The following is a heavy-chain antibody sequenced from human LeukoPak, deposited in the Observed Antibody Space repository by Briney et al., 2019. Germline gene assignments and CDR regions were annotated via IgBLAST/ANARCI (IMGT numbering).Heavy chain of an antibody. D-gene: IGHD2-15*01. CDR1: GYTFTSYG. CDR3: ARALGEVAATRDY. J-gene: IGHJ4*02. Sequence: ASVKVSCKASGYTFTSYGISWVRQAPGQGLEWMGWISAYNGNTNYAQKLQGRVTMTTDTSTSTDYMELRSLRSDDTAVYYCARALGEVAATRDYWGQGTLVTVSS. V-gene: IGHV1-18*01. CDR2: ISAYNGNT.